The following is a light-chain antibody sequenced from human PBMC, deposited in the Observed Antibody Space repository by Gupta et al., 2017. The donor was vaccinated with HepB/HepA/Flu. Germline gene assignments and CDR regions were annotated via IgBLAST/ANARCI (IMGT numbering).Light chain of an antibody. Sequence: QSVLTQPPSASETTGQKVLISCSGGISTIGYYTVHWFRQFPGAAPKLLIYSDDQRPSGVPDRFSGSKSGTSASLAISGLQADDEADYDCATWGDSVNGPVFGGGTKLTVL. CDR3: ATWGDSVNGPV. J-gene: IGLJ2*01. CDR2: SDD. CDR1: ISTIGYYT. V-gene: IGLV1-44*01.